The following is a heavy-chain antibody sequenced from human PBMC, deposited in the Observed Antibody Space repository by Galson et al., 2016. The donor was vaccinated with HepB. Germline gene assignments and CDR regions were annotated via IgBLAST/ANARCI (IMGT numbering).Heavy chain of an antibody. CDR3: ARDRDRYSAFDI. D-gene: IGHD2-21*01. CDR2: VKHDGRGK. V-gene: IGHV3-7*04. J-gene: IGHJ3*02. Sequence: SLRLSCAASGFIFGDYAMSWVRQAPGKGLEWVANVKHDGRGKCYVDSVKGRFTSSRDNAKNTVYLQMNSLRDEDRAVYYCARDRDRYSAFDIWGQGTMVTVSS. CDR1: GFIFGDYA.